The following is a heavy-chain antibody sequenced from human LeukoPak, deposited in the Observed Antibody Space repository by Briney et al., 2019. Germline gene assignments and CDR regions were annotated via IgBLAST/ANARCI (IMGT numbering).Heavy chain of an antibody. CDR3: ARDPSGSYPFDY. D-gene: IGHD1-26*01. Sequence: PGGSLRLSCAASGFTVSSNYMSWVRQAPGKGLEWVSVIYSGGSTYYADSVKGRFTISRDNSKNTLYLQMNSLRAEDTAVYYCARDPSGSYPFDYWGQGTLVTVSS. CDR1: GFTVSSNY. V-gene: IGHV3-66*01. CDR2: IYSGGST. J-gene: IGHJ4*02.